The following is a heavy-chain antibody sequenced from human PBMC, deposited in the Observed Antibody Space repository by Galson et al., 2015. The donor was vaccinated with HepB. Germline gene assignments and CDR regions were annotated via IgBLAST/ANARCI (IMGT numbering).Heavy chain of an antibody. CDR2: TYYRSKWYN. CDR1: EDSVSTKSAA. CDR3: ARDIKKSAAGSGWFDA. Sequence: CAISEDSVSTKSAAWNWIRQSPSRGLEWLGRTYYRSKWYNDYAVSVQSRITIHPDTSKNQFSLQLNSVTPEDTATYFCARDIKKSAAGSGWFDAWGQGTLVTVSS. V-gene: IGHV6-1*01. J-gene: IGHJ5*02. D-gene: IGHD6-13*01.